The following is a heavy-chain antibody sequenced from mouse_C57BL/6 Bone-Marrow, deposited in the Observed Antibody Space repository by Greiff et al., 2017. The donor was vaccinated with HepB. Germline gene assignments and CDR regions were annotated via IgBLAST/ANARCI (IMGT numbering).Heavy chain of an antibody. Sequence: EVQLQESGPGLVKPSQSLSLTCSVTGYSITSGYYWNWIRQFPGNKLEWMGYISYDGSNNYNPSLKNRISITRDTSKNQFFLKLNSVTTEDTATYYCARVTGTRDDWGQGTTLTVSS. CDR1: GYSITSGYY. J-gene: IGHJ2*01. CDR3: ARVTGTRDD. V-gene: IGHV3-6*01. CDR2: ISYDGSN. D-gene: IGHD4-1*01.